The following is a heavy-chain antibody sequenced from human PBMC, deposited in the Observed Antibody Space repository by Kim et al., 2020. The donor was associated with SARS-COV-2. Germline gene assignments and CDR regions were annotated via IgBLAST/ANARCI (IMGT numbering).Heavy chain of an antibody. V-gene: IGHV3-20*04. CDR2: INWNGGST. CDR1: GFTFGDYG. J-gene: IGHJ6*02. CDR3: ARGGTMIFAGSHTYYYYGMDV. D-gene: IGHD3-22*01. Sequence: GGSLRLSCAASGFTFGDYGMSWVRQAPGKGLEWVSGINWNGGSTGYADSVKGRFTISRDNAKNSLYLQMNSLRAEDTALYYCARGGTMIFAGSHTYYYYGMDVWGQGTTVTVSS.